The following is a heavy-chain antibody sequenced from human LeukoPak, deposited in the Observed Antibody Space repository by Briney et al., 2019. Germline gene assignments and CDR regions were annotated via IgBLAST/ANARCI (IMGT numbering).Heavy chain of an antibody. V-gene: IGHV1-2*02. J-gene: IGHJ4*02. CDR3: ARGGYSGSYAYYFDY. D-gene: IGHD1-26*01. CDR2: INPNSGGT. Sequence: ASVKVSCKASGYTFTGYYMHWVRQAPGQGLEWMGWINPNSGGTNYAQKFQGRVTMTRDTSISTAYMELSRLRSDDTAVYYCARGGYSGSYAYYFDYWGQGTLVTVSS. CDR1: GYTFTGYY.